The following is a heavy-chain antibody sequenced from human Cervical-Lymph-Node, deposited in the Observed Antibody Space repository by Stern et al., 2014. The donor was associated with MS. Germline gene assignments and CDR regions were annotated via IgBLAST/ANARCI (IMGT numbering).Heavy chain of an antibody. V-gene: IGHV3-7*01. CDR3: TRFLQSGWSDLFDS. Sequence: VQLVESGGGLVQPGGSQRLSCVASGSTFSTSWMSWVRQAPGKGLEWVATINRDGSVTFYLDSVKGRFTISRDNAKSSLYLEMNSVRAEDTAVYYCTRFLQSGWSDLFDSWGRGTLVTVSS. CDR1: GSTFSTSW. CDR2: INRDGSVT. D-gene: IGHD6-19*01. J-gene: IGHJ5*01.